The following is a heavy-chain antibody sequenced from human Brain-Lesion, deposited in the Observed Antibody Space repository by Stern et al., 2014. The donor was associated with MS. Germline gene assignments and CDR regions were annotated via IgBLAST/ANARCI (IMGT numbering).Heavy chain of an antibody. CDR2: IKPNTGGT. V-gene: IGHV1-2*02. CDR1: GYIFTGYY. D-gene: IGHD3-3*01. CDR3: ARDQRGITIFGVVTDYYYLGMDV. J-gene: IGHJ6*02. Sequence: QVQLVQSAAEVKKPGASVKVSCKTSGYIFTGYYIHSVRQAPGQGLEWMAWIKPNTGGTKDAQKFQGRVTMSRDTSISTAYVELSSLTSDDTAVYYCARDQRGITIFGVVTDYYYLGMDVWGQGTTVTVSS.